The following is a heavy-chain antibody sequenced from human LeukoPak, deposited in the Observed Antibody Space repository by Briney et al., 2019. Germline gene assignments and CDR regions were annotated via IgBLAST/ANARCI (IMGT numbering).Heavy chain of an antibody. V-gene: IGHV7-4-1*02. CDR3: AVTPSHYYDSRFDP. Sequence: ASVKVSCKASGYTFTSYAMNWVRQAPGQGLEWMGWINSNTGNPTYAQGFTGRFVFSLDTSVSTAYLQISSLKAEDTAVYYCAVTPSHYYDSRFDPWGQGTLVTVSS. D-gene: IGHD3-22*01. CDR1: GYTFTSYA. J-gene: IGHJ5*02. CDR2: INSNTGNP.